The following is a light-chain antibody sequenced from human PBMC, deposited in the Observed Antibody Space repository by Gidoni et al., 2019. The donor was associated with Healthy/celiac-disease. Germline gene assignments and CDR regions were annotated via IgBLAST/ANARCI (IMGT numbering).Light chain of an antibody. CDR3: QQYYSTPHT. CDR1: QSFLYSSNNKNY. V-gene: IGKV4-1*01. Sequence: DIVMTQSPDSLAVSLGESATINCTSSQSFLYSSNNKNYLAWYQQKQGQPPKLLIYWASTRESGVPDRFSGSGSGTDFTLTISSLQAEDVAVYYCQQYYSTPHTFGQGTKLEIK. CDR2: WAS. J-gene: IGKJ2*01.